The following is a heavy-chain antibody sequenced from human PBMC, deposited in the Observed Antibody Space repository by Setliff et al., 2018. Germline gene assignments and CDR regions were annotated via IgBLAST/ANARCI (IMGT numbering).Heavy chain of an antibody. D-gene: IGHD2-21*02. CDR3: AKELIEVMVTGLEF. V-gene: IGHV3-30*02. Sequence: GGSLRLSCAASGFTFSNHGMHWVRQAPGKGLEWVAFIRHDGNNKYYKDSVRGRFTISRDNSKNTVYLQMNNLRPEDTAVYYCAKELIEVMVTGLEFWGQGTMVTVSS. J-gene: IGHJ4*02. CDR1: GFTFSNHG. CDR2: IRHDGNNK.